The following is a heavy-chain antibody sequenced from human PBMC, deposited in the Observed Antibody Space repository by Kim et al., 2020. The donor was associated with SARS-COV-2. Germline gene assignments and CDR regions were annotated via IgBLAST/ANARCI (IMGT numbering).Heavy chain of an antibody. Sequence: SPSYQGQVTISADKSTSTAYLQWSSLKASDTAMYYCARPYSTNWAIGFDIWGQGTMVTVSS. J-gene: IGHJ3*02. CDR3: ARPYSTNWAIGFDI. V-gene: IGHV5-51*01. D-gene: IGHD6-13*01.